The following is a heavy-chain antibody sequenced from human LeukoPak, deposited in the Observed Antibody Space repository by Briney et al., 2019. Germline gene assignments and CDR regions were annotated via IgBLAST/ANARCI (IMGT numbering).Heavy chain of an antibody. J-gene: IGHJ6*02. CDR3: ARGSYYDFWSGYSCGMDV. V-gene: IGHV3-21*01. Sequence: GGSLRLSCAASGFTFRDYTMNWVRQAPGKGLEWVSAINKGGSFMKHADSVKGRFIVSRDNAKNLLFLQMNSLRVEDTAVYYCARGSYYDFWSGYSCGMDVWGQGTTVTVSS. CDR1: GFTFRDYT. CDR2: INKGGSFM. D-gene: IGHD3-3*01.